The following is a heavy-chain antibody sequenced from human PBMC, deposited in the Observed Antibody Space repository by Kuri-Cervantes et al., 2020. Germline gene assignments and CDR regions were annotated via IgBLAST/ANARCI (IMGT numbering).Heavy chain of an antibody. CDR1: GFTFSSYS. Sequence: LSLTCAASGFTFSSYSMNWVRQAPGKGLEWVAVISYDGSNKYYADSVKGRFTISRDNSKNTLYLQMNSLRAEDTAVYYCARDTAMGSYWGQGTLVTVSS. CDR2: ISYDGSNK. J-gene: IGHJ4*02. D-gene: IGHD5-18*01. V-gene: IGHV3-30*03. CDR3: ARDTAMGSY.